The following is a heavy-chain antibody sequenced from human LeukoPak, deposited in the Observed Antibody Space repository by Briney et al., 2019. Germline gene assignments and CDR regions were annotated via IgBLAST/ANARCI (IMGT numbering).Heavy chain of an antibody. Sequence: PGGSLRLSCGASGFTFSSYDMHWVRQAPGKGLEWVAVISYDGSNKYYADSVKGRFTISRDNSKNTLYLQMNSLRAEDTAVYYCAKVGGISKQQLAYYYYYMDVWGKGTTVTISS. V-gene: IGHV3-30*18. CDR3: AKVGGISKQQLAYYYYYMDV. CDR2: ISYDGSNK. D-gene: IGHD6-13*01. CDR1: GFTFSSYD. J-gene: IGHJ6*03.